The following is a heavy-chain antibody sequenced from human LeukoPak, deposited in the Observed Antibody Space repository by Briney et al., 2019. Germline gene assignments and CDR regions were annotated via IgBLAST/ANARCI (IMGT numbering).Heavy chain of an antibody. CDR3: ANDYRSGSFHDF. V-gene: IGHV3-23*01. J-gene: IGHJ4*02. D-gene: IGHD3-10*01. CDR1: GFAFSSYA. CDR2: ISRRDDYT. Sequence: GGSLRLSCAASGFAFSSYAMSWVRQPPGKGLEWVSVISRRDDYTYYADSVKGRFTISRYNSKNTLYLQMNTLQAEDTAVYYCANDYRSGSFHDFWGQGTLVTVSS.